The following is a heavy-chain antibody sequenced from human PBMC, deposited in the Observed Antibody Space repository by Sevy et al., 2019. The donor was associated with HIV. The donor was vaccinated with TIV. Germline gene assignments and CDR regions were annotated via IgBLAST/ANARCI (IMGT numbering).Heavy chain of an antibody. J-gene: IGHJ5*02. Sequence: GGCLRLSCAASGFTFSDYYMSWIRQAPGKGLEWVSYISSGGSTIYYADSVKGRFTISRDNAKNSLYLHMNSLRAEDTAVYYCARDVVLVPAAIWFDPWGQGTLVTVSS. CDR1: GFTFSDYY. D-gene: IGHD2-2*01. CDR2: ISSGGSTI. V-gene: IGHV3-11*01. CDR3: ARDVVLVPAAIWFDP.